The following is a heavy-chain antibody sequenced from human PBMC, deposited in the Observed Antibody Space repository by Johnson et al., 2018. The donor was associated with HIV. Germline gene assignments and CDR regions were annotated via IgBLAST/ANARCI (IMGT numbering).Heavy chain of an antibody. CDR2: IRYDGDNK. J-gene: IGHJ3*02. CDR3: AKEGGYSYGYGGDQTGDAFDI. D-gene: IGHD5-18*01. V-gene: IGHV3-30*02. CDR1: GFIFSSYG. Sequence: QVQLVESGGGVVKPGGSLRLSCAASGFIFSSYGMHWVRQAPGKGPEWVSYIRYDGDNKYYVDSVKGRFTISRDNHNNTLYLQTSSLRLEDTAVYYCAKEGGYSYGYGGDQTGDAFDIWGQGTTVTVSS.